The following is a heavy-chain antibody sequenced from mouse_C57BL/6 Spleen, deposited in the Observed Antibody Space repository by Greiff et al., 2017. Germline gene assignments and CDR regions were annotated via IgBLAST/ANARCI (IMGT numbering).Heavy chain of an antibody. CDR3: ARGGVPTWFAY. J-gene: IGHJ3*01. CDR1: GFTFSDSG. V-gene: IGHV5-17*01. CDR2: ISSGSSTI. Sequence: EVQLVESGGGLVKPGGSLKLSCAASGFTFSDSGMHWVRQAPEKGLEWVAYISSGSSTIYYADTVKGRFTISRDNAKNTLFLQMTSLRSEDTAMYYCARGGVPTWFAYWGQGTLVTVSA.